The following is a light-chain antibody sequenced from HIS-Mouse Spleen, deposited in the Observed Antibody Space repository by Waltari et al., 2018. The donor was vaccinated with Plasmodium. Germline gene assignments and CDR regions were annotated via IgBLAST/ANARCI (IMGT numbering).Light chain of an antibody. CDR2: GAS. V-gene: IGKV3-15*01. Sequence: EIVMTQSPATLSVSPGERATLSCRASQSVSSNLAWYQQKPGQAPRLLIYGASTRATGIPARVSGSGSGTEVTLTISSMQSEDFAVYYGQQYNNWPLTFGGWTKVEIK. CDR3: QQYNNWPLT. CDR1: QSVSSN. J-gene: IGKJ4*01.